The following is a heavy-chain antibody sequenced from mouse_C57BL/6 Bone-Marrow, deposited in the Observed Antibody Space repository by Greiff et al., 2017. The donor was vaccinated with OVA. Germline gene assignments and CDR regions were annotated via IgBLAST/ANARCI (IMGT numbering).Heavy chain of an antibody. CDR1: GYTFTSYW. CDR2: IDPNSGGT. Sequence: QVQLKQPGAELVKPGASVKLSCKASGYTFTSYWMHWVKQRPGRGLEWIGRIDPNSGGTKYNEKFKSKATLTVDKPSSTAYMQLSSLTSEDSAFYYCARWEVYYGYDEAWFAYWGQGTLVTVSA. J-gene: IGHJ3*01. V-gene: IGHV1-72*01. D-gene: IGHD2-2*01. CDR3: ARWEVYYGYDEAWFAY.